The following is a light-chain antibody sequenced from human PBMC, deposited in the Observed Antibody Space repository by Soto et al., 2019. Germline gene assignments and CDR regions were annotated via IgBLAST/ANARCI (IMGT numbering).Light chain of an antibody. J-gene: IGLJ1*01. Sequence: QSALTQPPSASGSPGQSVTISCTGTSSDIGGYNYVSWYQQHPGKAPKLIIYEVTNRPSGVSSRFSGSKSGNTASLTISGLQAEDEADYYCTSYTSSSTVGVFGTGTKLTVL. CDR1: SSDIGGYNY. V-gene: IGLV2-14*01. CDR2: EVT. CDR3: TSYTSSSTVGV.